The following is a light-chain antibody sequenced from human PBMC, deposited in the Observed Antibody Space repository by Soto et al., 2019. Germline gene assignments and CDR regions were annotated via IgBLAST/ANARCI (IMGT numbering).Light chain of an antibody. J-gene: IGKJ1*01. V-gene: IGKV1-5*03. Sequence: DIQMTQSPSTLSASVEDRVTITCRASQSIGDLLAWYQHKPGEAPKLLIYKASYLESGVPSRFSGSGSGTEFTLTISSLQPEDLATYYCQHYSAFSVTFGQGTKVDIK. CDR1: QSIGDL. CDR3: QHYSAFSVT. CDR2: KAS.